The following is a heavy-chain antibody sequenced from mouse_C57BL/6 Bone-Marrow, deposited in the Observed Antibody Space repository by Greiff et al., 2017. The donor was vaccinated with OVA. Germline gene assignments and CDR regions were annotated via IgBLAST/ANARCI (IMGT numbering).Heavy chain of an antibody. CDR3: ARDGGYRFAY. D-gene: IGHD2-2*01. Sequence: DVKLVESGGGLVKPGGSLKLSCAASGFTFSSYAMSWVRQTPEKRLEWVATISDGGSYTYYPDNVKGRFTISRDNAKNNLYLQMSHLKSEDTAMYYCARDGGYRFAYWGQGTLVTVSA. CDR1: GFTFSSYA. J-gene: IGHJ3*01. V-gene: IGHV5-4*01. CDR2: ISDGGSYT.